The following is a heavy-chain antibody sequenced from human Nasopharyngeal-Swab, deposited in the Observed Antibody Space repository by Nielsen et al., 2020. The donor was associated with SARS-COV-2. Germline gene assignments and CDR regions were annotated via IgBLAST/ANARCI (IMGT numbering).Heavy chain of an antibody. CDR3: TRGDPDY. CDR1: GYNLNRYW. Sequence: GGSLRLSCAASGYNLNRYWLQWVRQAPGKGLEWVANIKTDGSAKYYVDSVKGRFTISRDNAGSSLYLQMNSLRAEDTAVYYCTRGDPDYWGQGTLVTVSS. J-gene: IGHJ4*02. V-gene: IGHV3-7*01. CDR2: IKTDGSAK.